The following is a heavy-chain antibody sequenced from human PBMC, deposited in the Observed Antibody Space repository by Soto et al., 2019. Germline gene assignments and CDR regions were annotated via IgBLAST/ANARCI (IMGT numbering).Heavy chain of an antibody. D-gene: IGHD2-8*02. J-gene: IGHJ4*02. CDR3: ARDKITGLSDY. Sequence: QVQLQQWGAGLLKPSETLSLTCAVYGGSFSGYYWTWIRQPPGKGLEWIGEINHSGSTNYNPSLKSRVTISVDTSKNQFSLKLTSVTAADTAVYYCARDKITGLSDYWGQGTLVTVSS. CDR1: GGSFSGYY. CDR2: INHSGST. V-gene: IGHV4-34*01.